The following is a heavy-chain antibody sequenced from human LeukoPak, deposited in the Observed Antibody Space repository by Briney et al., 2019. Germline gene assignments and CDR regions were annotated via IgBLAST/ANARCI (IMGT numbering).Heavy chain of an antibody. J-gene: IGHJ2*01. V-gene: IGHV4-4*02. CDR1: GGSISSSNW. D-gene: IGHD3-10*01. CDR2: IYHSGST. CDR3: ARAVPLPGEGDWYFDL. Sequence: PSGTLSLTCAVSGGSISSSNWWSWVRQPPGKGLEWIGEIYHSGSTNYNPSLKSRVTISVDKSKNQFSLKLSSVTAADTAVYYCARAVPLPGEGDWYFDLWGRGTLVTVSS.